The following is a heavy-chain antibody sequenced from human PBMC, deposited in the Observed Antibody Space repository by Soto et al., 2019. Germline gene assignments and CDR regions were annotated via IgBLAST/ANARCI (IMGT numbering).Heavy chain of an antibody. CDR1: GYSFTSYW. Sequence: GESLKISCKGSGYSFTSYWIGWVRQMPGKGLEWMGIIYPGDSDTRYSPSFQGQVTISADKSISTAYLQWSSLKASDTAMYYCARQGYYGSGSYLQYYYYGMDGWGQGTTVTVSS. CDR2: IYPGDSDT. CDR3: ARQGYYGSGSYLQYYYYGMDG. J-gene: IGHJ6*02. D-gene: IGHD3-10*01. V-gene: IGHV5-51*01.